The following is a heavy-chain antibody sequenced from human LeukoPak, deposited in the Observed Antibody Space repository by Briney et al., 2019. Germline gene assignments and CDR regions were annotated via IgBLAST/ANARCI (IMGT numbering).Heavy chain of an antibody. CDR1: GASLNSYY. V-gene: IGHV4-4*07. J-gene: IGHJ4*02. CDR2: IYSGGST. CDR3: AREGRYGDYEGY. Sequence: MASETLSLTCTVSGASLNSYYWSWIRQPAGKGLEWIGRIYSGGSTNYNPSLKSRVTLSVDTSKNQFSLRLSSLTVADTAVYYCAREGRYGDYEGYWGQGTLVTVSP. D-gene: IGHD4-17*01.